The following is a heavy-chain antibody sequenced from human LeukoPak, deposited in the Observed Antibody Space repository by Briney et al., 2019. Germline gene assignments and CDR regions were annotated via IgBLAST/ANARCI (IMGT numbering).Heavy chain of an antibody. CDR2: VSYDGSKK. CDR1: GFTFSSYG. Sequence: GGSLRLSCAASGFTFSSYGMHWVRQAPGKGLEWVAVVSYDGSKKYYADSVKGRFTISRDNSKNTLYLQMNSLRAEDTAVYYCASGEWVTTTGRDYWGQGTLVTVSS. J-gene: IGHJ4*02. V-gene: IGHV3-33*08. D-gene: IGHD4-17*01. CDR3: ASGEWVTTTGRDY.